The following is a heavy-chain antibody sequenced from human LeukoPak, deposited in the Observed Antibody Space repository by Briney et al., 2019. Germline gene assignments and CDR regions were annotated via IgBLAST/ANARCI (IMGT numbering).Heavy chain of an antibody. J-gene: IGHJ5*02. Sequence: SETLSLTCAVYGGSFSGYYWGWIRQPPGKGLEWIGSIYYSGSTYYNPSLKSRVTISVDTSKNQFSLKLSSVTAADTAVYYCARSKIVVVPAEGWFDPWGQGTLVTVSS. CDR1: GGSFSGYY. CDR3: ARSKIVVVPAEGWFDP. CDR2: IYYSGST. V-gene: IGHV4-34*01. D-gene: IGHD2-2*01.